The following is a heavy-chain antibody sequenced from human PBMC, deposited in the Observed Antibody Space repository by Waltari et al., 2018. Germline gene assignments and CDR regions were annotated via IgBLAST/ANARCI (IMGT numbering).Heavy chain of an antibody. D-gene: IGHD2-21*01. V-gene: IGHV4-39*01. Sequence: QLQLQESGPGLVKPSETLSLTCPVSGDSITSSDHFWAWLRQSPGKGLERIGSINYSGSPHYNPSLKSRVTISVDTSKNQFSLRLSSATAADTGVYYCARRVGIGDYFDYWGQGTLVTVSS. CDR2: INYSGSP. CDR1: GDSITSSDHF. CDR3: ARRVGIGDYFDY. J-gene: IGHJ4*02.